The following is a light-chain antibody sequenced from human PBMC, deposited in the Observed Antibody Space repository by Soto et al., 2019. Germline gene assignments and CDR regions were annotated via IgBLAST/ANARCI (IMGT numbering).Light chain of an antibody. V-gene: IGKV3-15*01. J-gene: IGKJ4*01. CDR2: GAS. CDR1: QSVSSN. CDR3: QQYNDWPLT. Sequence: EIVMTQSPATLSVSPGERATLSCRASQSVSSNLAWYQQMPGQPPRLLIYGASTRATAIPARFSGSGSGTEFTLTISGLQSEDFAVYYSQQYNDWPLTFGGGAKVEIK.